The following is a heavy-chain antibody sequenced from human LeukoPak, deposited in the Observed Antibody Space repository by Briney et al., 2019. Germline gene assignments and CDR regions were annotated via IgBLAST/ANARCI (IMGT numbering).Heavy chain of an antibody. CDR1: GFTVSSNS. CDR3: ARRAGDYSHPYDY. Sequence: RGSLRLSCTVSGFTVSSNSMSWVRQAPGKGLEWVSFIYSGGNTHNSDSVKGRFTISRDNSKNTLYLQMNTLRAEDTAVYYCARRAGDYSHPYDYWGQGTLVTVSS. D-gene: IGHD3-22*01. V-gene: IGHV3-53*01. J-gene: IGHJ4*02. CDR2: IYSGGNT.